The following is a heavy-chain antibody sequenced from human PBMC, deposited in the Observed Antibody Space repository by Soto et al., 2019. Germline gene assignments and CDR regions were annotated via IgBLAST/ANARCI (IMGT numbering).Heavy chain of an antibody. J-gene: IGHJ6*02. Sequence: QVQLQESGPGLVKPSETLSLTCTVSGGSISSYYWSWIRQPPGKGLEWIGYIYYSGSTNYNPSLKSLVSISVDTSKNQFSLKLSSVTAADTAVYYCARDQGYNSYYYGMDVWGQGTTVTVSS. CDR1: GGSISSYY. CDR3: ARDQGYNSYYYGMDV. D-gene: IGHD1-1*01. CDR2: IYYSGST. V-gene: IGHV4-59*01.